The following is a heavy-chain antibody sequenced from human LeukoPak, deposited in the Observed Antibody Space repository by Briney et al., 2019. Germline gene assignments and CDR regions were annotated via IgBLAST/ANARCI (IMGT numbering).Heavy chain of an antibody. CDR2: ISYDGSNK. CDR3: ARDHIEYYDSPDDAFDI. D-gene: IGHD3-3*01. CDR1: GFTFSSYA. V-gene: IGHV3-30*04. J-gene: IGHJ3*02. Sequence: GGSLRLSCAASGFTFSSYAMHWVRQAPGKGLEWEAVISYDGSNKYYADSVKGRFTISRDNSKSTLYLQMNSLRAEDTAVYYCARDHIEYYDSPDDAFDIWGQGTMVTVSS.